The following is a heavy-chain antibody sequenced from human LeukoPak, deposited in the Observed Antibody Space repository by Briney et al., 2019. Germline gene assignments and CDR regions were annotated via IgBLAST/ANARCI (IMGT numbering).Heavy chain of an antibody. CDR3: ARESGADSSGYYSVFFEY. Sequence: GESLQISCKGSGYRFTSYWIGWVRQMPGKGLEWMGIIYPGDSGTRYSPSFQGQVTISADKSISTAYLQWSSLKASDTAMYYCARESGADSSGYYSVFFEYWGQGTLVTVSS. D-gene: IGHD3-22*01. CDR1: GYRFTSYW. V-gene: IGHV5-51*01. J-gene: IGHJ4*02. CDR2: IYPGDSGT.